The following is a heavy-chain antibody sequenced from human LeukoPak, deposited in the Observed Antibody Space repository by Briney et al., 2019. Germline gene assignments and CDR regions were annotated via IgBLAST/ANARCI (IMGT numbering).Heavy chain of an antibody. Sequence: PGGSLRLSCAASGFTFSHHAMSWARQSLGKRLEWVSVIIGDGSNTYYADSVKGRFTISRDNSNNMLYLQMNSLRGEDTAAYYCAKSMTTTNVDWFDPWGQGTLVTVSS. J-gene: IGHJ5*02. V-gene: IGHV3-23*01. CDR2: IIGDGSNT. D-gene: IGHD2-8*01. CDR1: GFTFSHHA. CDR3: AKSMTTTNVDWFDP.